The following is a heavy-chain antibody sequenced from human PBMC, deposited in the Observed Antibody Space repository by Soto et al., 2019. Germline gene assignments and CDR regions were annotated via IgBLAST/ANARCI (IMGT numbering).Heavy chain of an antibody. D-gene: IGHD3-9*01. J-gene: IGHJ4*02. CDR1: GDSISSSDYY. Sequence: SETLSLTCIVSGDSISSSDYYWGWIRQAPGKGPEWIGSIYNSGIIHYNPSLRNRLTMFVDTFKNQFSLKLSSVTAADSAVYYCARNKPRTGYPLFDYWGQGTLVTVSS. V-gene: IGHV4-39*01. CDR3: ARNKPRTGYPLFDY. CDR2: IYNSGII.